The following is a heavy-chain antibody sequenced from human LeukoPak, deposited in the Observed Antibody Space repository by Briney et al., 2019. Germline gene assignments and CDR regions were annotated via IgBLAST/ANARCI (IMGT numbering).Heavy chain of an antibody. J-gene: IGHJ4*02. Sequence: GHSLRLSCAPSGFASTAYGMTWGRQAPVTGVECLSYIGPGPSRTYYADSVRGRFVISRDDAKNSLYLQMSSLRAEDTAVYYCARDYVTMVPDYGGPGTLVTGSS. D-gene: IGHD3-10*01. CDR3: ARDYVTMVPDY. CDR2: IGPGPSRT. V-gene: IGHV3-21*01. CDR1: GFASTAYG.